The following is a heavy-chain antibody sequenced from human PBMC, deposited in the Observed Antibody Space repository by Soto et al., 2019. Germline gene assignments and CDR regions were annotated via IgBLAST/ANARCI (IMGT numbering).Heavy chain of an antibody. V-gene: IGHV3-30-3*01. CDR1: EFAFSTHA. Sequence: GGSLRLSCAASEFAFSTHAMHWVRQAPGEGLEWVAVISFDGTNKYYADSVKGRFTISRDNSRSTLYLQMNSLRIEDTAVYYCSASRDYNWFDPWGQGTLVTVSS. CDR2: ISFDGTNK. D-gene: IGHD2-21*02. J-gene: IGHJ5*02. CDR3: SASRDYNWFDP.